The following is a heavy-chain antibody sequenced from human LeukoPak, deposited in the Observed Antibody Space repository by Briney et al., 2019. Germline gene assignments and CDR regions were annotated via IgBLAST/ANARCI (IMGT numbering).Heavy chain of an antibody. V-gene: IGHV4-39*01. CDR2: IYYSGST. CDR3: ARSARDAFDI. CDR1: GGSISSSSYY. J-gene: IGHJ3*02. Sequence: SETLSLTCTVSGGSISSSSYYWGWIRQPPGTGLEWIGSIYYSGSTYYNPSLKSRVTISVDTSKNQFSLKLSSVTAADTAVYYCARSARDAFDIWGQGAMVTVSS.